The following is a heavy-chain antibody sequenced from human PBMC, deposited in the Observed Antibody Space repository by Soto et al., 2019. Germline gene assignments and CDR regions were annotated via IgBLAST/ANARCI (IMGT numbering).Heavy chain of an antibody. Sequence: EVQLVESGGGMIQPGGSLRLSCVASGFTVSSNYMSWVRQAPGKGLEWVSVIYTGGTTHYADSVKGRFTIARDNSKHPLYLQMNSLRDADTAVYYWAREVGYYYGLGVWGQGTTVSVAS. CDR1: GFTVSSNY. D-gene: IGHD1-26*01. CDR3: AREVGYYYGLGV. CDR2: IYTGGTT. V-gene: IGHV3-53*01. J-gene: IGHJ6*02.